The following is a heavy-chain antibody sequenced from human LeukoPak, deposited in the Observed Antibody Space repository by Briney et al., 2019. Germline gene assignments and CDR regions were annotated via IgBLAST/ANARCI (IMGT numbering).Heavy chain of an antibody. CDR2: INPNSGGR. CDR1: GYTFTGYY. V-gene: IGHV1-2*02. Sequence: ASVKVSCKASGYTFTGYYMHWVRQAPGQGLEWMGWINPNSGGRNYAQKFQGRVTMTRDTSISTAYMELSRLRSDDTAVYYCATDIVATIASYWGQGTLVTVSS. J-gene: IGHJ4*02. D-gene: IGHD5-12*01. CDR3: ATDIVATIASY.